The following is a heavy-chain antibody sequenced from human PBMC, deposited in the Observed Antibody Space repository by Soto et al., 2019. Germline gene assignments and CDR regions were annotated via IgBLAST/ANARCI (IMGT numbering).Heavy chain of an antibody. CDR1: GGSISNYY. CDR2: IYTSGST. CDR3: ARYYYESGSYDYSYYYGIDV. J-gene: IGHJ6*02. V-gene: IGHV4-4*07. Sequence: QVQLQESGPGLVKPSETLSLTCTASGGSISNYYWSWIRQPAGQGLASIGNIYTSGSTNYNPSLKSRVTVSVDTAETEFPLRLSSGSAGDTAVYYCARYYYESGSYDYSYYYGIDVGGQGTTVTVSS. D-gene: IGHD3-10*01.